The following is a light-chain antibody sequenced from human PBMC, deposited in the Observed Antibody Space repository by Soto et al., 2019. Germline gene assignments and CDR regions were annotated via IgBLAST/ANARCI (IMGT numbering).Light chain of an antibody. CDR1: QGVSSY. Sequence: IVLTQSPATLSLSPGERATLSCRASQGVSSYLAWYQQKPGQAPRLLIYDASNRATGIPARFSGSGPGTDFTLTISSLEPEDFAVYYCQQRSNWHPTFGGGTKVDI. CDR2: DAS. J-gene: IGKJ4*01. CDR3: QQRSNWHPT. V-gene: IGKV3D-11*01.